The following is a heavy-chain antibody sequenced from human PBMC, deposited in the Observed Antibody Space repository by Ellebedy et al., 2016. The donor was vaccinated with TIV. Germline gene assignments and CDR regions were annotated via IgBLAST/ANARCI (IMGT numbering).Heavy chain of an antibody. J-gene: IGHJ4*02. V-gene: IGHV3-21*01. CDR1: GFTFSSYS. CDR3: ARQSQKMATIPGDLGY. D-gene: IGHD5-24*01. Sequence: GESLKISCAASGFTFSSYSMNWVRQAPGKGLEWVSSISSSSSYIYYADSVKGRFTISRDNAKNSLYLQMNSPRAEDTAVYYCARQSQKMATIPGDLGYWGQGTLVTVSS. CDR2: ISSSSSYI.